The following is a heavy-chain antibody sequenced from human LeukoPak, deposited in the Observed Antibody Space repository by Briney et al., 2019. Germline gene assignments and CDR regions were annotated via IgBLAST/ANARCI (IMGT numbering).Heavy chain of an antibody. CDR3: AKDHCSSTSCYLVYYYYYYMDV. CDR1: GFTFSSYG. J-gene: IGHJ6*03. CDR2: IRYDGSNK. Sequence: TGGSLRLSCAASGFTFSSYGMRWVRQAPGKGLEWVAFIRYDGSNKYYADSVKGRFTISRDNSKNTLYLQMNSLRAEDTAVYYCAKDHCSSTSCYLVYYYYYYMDVWGKGTTVTVSS. D-gene: IGHD2-2*01. V-gene: IGHV3-30*02.